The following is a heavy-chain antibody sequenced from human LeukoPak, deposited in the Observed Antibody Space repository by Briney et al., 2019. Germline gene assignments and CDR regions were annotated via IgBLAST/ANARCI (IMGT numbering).Heavy chain of an antibody. CDR1: GFTFSSYW. CDR2: IKQDGSEK. J-gene: IGHJ5*02. D-gene: IGHD3-9*01. V-gene: IGHV3-7*01. Sequence: GGSLRLSCAASGFTFSSYWMSWVRQAPGKGLEWVANIKQDGSEKYYVDSVKGRFTISRDNAKNSLYLQMNSLRAEDTAVYYCARDALRYFDWLSPQFDPWGQGTLVTVSS. CDR3: ARDALRYFDWLSPQFDP.